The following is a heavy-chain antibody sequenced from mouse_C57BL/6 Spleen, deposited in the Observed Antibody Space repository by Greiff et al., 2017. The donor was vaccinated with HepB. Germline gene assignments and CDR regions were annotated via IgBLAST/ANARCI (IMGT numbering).Heavy chain of an antibody. J-gene: IGHJ3*01. CDR3: ARSSNWDVAY. Sequence: QVQLQQPGAELVKPGASVKLSCKASGYTLTSYWMQWVKQRPGQGLEWIGEIDPSDSYTNYNQKFKGKATLTVDTSSSTAYMQLSSLTSEDSAVYYCARSSNWDVAYWGQGTLVTVSA. CDR2: IDPSDSYT. V-gene: IGHV1-50*01. CDR1: GYTLTSYW. D-gene: IGHD4-1*01.